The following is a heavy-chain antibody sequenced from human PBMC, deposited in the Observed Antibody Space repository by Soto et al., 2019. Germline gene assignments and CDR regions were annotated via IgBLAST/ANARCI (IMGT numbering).Heavy chain of an antibody. CDR1: GFTFSSYG. J-gene: IGHJ4*02. D-gene: IGHD2-2*02. CDR2: ISYDGSNK. Sequence: PGGSLRLSCAASGFTFSSYGMHWVRQAPGKGLEWVAVISYDGSNKYYADSVKGRFTISRDNSKNTLYLQMNSLRAEDTAVYYCAKDSDIVVPAAIAAAGIGYWGQGTLVTVSS. CDR3: AKDSDIVVPAAIAAAGIGY. V-gene: IGHV3-30*18.